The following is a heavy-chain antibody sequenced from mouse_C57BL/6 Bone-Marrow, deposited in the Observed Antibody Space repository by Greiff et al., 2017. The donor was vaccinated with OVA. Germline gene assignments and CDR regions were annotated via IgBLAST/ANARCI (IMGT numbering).Heavy chain of an antibody. D-gene: IGHD1-1*01. Sequence: EVKLVESGGDLVKPGGSLKLSCAASGFTFSSYGMSWVRQTPDKRLEWVATISSGGSYTYYPDSVKGRFTISRDNAKNTLYLQMSSLKSEDTAMYYCARHYYGSSYDDWGQGTTLTVSS. CDR3: ARHYYGSSYDD. J-gene: IGHJ2*01. CDR2: ISSGGSYT. V-gene: IGHV5-6*01. CDR1: GFTFSSYG.